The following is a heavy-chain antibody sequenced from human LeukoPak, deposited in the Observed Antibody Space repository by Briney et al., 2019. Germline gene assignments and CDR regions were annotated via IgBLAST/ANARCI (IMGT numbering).Heavy chain of an antibody. D-gene: IGHD3-3*01. Sequence: ASVKVSCKASGYTFTGYYMNSVREAPRQGLEWMGWINPNSGDTNYAQKFEGRVTMTRDTSISTAYVELSRLRSDDTAVYYCARAPDFWSGYYTGRAFDIWGQGTMVTVSS. V-gene: IGHV1-2*02. J-gene: IGHJ3*02. CDR2: INPNSGDT. CDR1: GYTFTGYY. CDR3: ARAPDFWSGYYTGRAFDI.